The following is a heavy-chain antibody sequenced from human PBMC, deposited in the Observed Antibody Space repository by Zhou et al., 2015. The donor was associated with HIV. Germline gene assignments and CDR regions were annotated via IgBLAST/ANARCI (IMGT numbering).Heavy chain of an antibody. J-gene: IGHJ6*04. V-gene: IGHV3-11*04. CDR1: GFTFSDYF. CDR2: ISDSGSDK. Sequence: VQLVESGGGLVQPGGSLRLSCTASGFTFSDYFMVWIRLAPGKGLECISYISDSGSDKSYADSVRGRFTISRDNAKNSLYLQMNSLRAEDTAVYYCARDPTGDPTNVWGKGTTVTVSS. D-gene: IGHD1-1*01. CDR3: ARDPTGDPTNV.